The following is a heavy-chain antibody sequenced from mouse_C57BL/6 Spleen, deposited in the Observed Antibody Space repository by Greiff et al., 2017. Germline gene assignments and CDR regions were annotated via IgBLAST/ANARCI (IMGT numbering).Heavy chain of an antibody. CDR3: ARRGLRLIDY. CDR1: GYTFTSYW. D-gene: IGHD3-2*02. J-gene: IGHJ2*01. V-gene: IGHV1-50*01. CDR2: IDHSGSYT. Sequence: QVQLQQPGAELVKPGASVQLSCKASGYTFTSYWLQWVKQRPGQGLQWIGEIDHSGSYTNYNQKFKGKATLTVDTSSSTAYMQLSSLTSEDSAVYYCARRGLRLIDYWGQGTTLTVSS.